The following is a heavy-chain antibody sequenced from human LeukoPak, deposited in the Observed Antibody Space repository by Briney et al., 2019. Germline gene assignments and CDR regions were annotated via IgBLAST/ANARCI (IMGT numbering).Heavy chain of an antibody. CDR1: GFTISRYD. J-gene: IGHJ4*02. CDR2: LSTTGDT. V-gene: IGHV3-13*01. Sequence: GGSLRLSCAASGFTISRYDIRWVRQVTGKGLEWVSFLSTTGDTYYQDSMKGRFTISRDTVRNSVYLQMGSLRPDDTAVYYCAVYYYDSSGYYSFDYWGQGTLVTVSS. CDR3: AVYYYDSSGYYSFDY. D-gene: IGHD3-22*01.